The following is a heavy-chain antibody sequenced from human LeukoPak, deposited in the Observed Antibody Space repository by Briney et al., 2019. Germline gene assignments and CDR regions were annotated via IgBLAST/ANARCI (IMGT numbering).Heavy chain of an antibody. V-gene: IGHV4-4*07. CDR2: IYTSGST. CDR1: GGSIGSYY. CDR3: ARHADYYDSSGYYSWGNYFDY. J-gene: IGHJ4*02. Sequence: SETLSLTCTVSGGSIGSYYWSWIRQPAGKGLEWIGRIYTSGSTNYNPSLKSRVTISVDTSKNQFSLKLTSVTAADTAVYYCARHADYYDSSGYYSWGNYFDYWGQGTLVTVSS. D-gene: IGHD3-22*01.